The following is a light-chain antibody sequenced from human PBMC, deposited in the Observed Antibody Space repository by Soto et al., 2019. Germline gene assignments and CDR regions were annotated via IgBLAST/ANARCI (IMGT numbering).Light chain of an antibody. Sequence: GDRVTITCLASESMSNCLAWYQQKPGKAPKLLISVSSSLQSGVPSRFSGSASGTEFTLTISSLQPDDIATYYCQQCHRYLTFGQGTKV. CDR3: QQCHRYLT. J-gene: IGKJ1*01. CDR1: ESMSNC. CDR2: VSS. V-gene: IGKV1-5*01.